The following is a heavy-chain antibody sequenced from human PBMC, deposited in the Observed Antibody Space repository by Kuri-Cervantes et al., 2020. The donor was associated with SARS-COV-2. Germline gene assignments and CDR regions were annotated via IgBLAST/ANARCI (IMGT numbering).Heavy chain of an antibody. D-gene: IGHD6-19*01. CDR1: GFTFSDYY. J-gene: IGHJ3*02. CDR2: ISSSSSYT. Sequence: GGSLRLSCAASGFTFSDYYMSWIRRAPGKGLEWVSYISSSSSYTNYADSVKGRFTISRDNAKNSLYLQMNSLTAEDTAVYYCASFGSGWYDDAFDIWGQGTMVTVSS. V-gene: IGHV3-11*03. CDR3: ASFGSGWYDDAFDI.